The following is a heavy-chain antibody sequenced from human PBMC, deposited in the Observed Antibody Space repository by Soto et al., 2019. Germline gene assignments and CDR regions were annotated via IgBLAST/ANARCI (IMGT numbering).Heavy chain of an antibody. Sequence: PGESLRISCKGSGYSFTSYWISWVRQMPGKGLEWMGRIDPSDSYTNYSPSFQGHVTISADKSISTAYLQWSSLKASDTAMYYCARHGIWFGESLYRYGMDVWGQGTTVTVSS. V-gene: IGHV5-10-1*01. D-gene: IGHD3-10*01. CDR3: ARHGIWFGESLYRYGMDV. J-gene: IGHJ6*02. CDR1: GYSFTSYW. CDR2: IDPSDSYT.